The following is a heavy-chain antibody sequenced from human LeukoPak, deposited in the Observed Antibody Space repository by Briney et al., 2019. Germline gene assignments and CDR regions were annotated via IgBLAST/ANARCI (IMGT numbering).Heavy chain of an antibody. V-gene: IGHV4-39*01. D-gene: IGHD5-18*01. CDR3: ARHIVDTAMVSRDYYYYYMDV. J-gene: IGHJ6*03. Sequence: SETLSLTCTVSGGSISSSSYYWGWIRQPPGKGLEWIGSIYYSGSTYYNPSLKSRVTISVDTSKNQFSLKLSSVTAADTAVYYCARHIVDTAMVSRDYYYYYMDVWGKGTTVTVSS. CDR2: IYYSGST. CDR1: GGSISSSSYY.